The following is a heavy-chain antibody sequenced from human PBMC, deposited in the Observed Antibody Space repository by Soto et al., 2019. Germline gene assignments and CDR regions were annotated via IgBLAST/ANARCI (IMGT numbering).Heavy chain of an antibody. Sequence: QVQLVQSGAEVKRPESSMKVSCKPSGGTFNNYAINWVRQAPGQGLEWMGAIIPISGTTKYAQKSQGRVTITADKSTSTVYMDLSSLRSEDTAVYYCARWGGLSCSGAVCFKKPFDYWGQGTLVTVSS. J-gene: IGHJ4*02. CDR1: GGTFNNYA. CDR2: IIPISGTT. CDR3: ARWGGLSCSGAVCFKKPFDY. D-gene: IGHD2-8*02. V-gene: IGHV1-69*06.